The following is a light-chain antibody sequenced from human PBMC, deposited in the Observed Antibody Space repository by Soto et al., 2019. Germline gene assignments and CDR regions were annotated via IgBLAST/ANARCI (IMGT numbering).Light chain of an antibody. V-gene: IGKV3-15*01. Sequence: EIIITQSTGILSVTPGKIANLSCRASQSVNNNVAWFQQKLCQAPMVLIYCASTRATCIPARLTGGGSGKGFILTITSLQSEDSAVYYCQEYNTWPWKFGQGTKV. J-gene: IGKJ1*01. CDR3: QEYNTWPWK. CDR2: CAS. CDR1: QSVNNN.